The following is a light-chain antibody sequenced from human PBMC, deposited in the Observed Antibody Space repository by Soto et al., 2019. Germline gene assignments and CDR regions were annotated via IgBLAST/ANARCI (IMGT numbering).Light chain of an antibody. J-gene: IGKJ1*01. CDR1: QGVSGSS. CDR2: GAS. CDR3: HEYGSSRRS. Sequence: ETVLTQSPGTLSLSPGEGATLSCRASQGVSGSSLAWYQQKPGQAPRLLIYGASTRATGVPDRFSGSGSGTDFTLTISRLEPEDFAVYYCHEYGSSRRSFGQGTKVDI. V-gene: IGKV3-20*01.